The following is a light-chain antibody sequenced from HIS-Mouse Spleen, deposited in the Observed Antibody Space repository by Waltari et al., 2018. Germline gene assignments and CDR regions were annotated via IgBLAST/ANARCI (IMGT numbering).Light chain of an antibody. CDR2: DVS. CDR3: SSYTSSSTLV. Sequence: QSALTQPASVSGSPGQSITISCTGTSSDVGGYNYVYWYQQHPGKAPKLMIYDVSNRPSGLSNRFSGSKSGNTASLTISGLQAEDEADYYCSSYTSSSTLVFGTGTKVTVL. J-gene: IGLJ1*01. V-gene: IGLV2-14*03. CDR1: SSDVGGYNY.